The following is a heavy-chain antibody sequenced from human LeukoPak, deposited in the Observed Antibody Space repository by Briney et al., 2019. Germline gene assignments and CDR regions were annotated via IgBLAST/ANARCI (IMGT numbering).Heavy chain of an antibody. CDR1: GGSISSGSYY. D-gene: IGHD2-8*01. Sequence: PSQTLSLTCTVSGGSISSGSYYWSWIRQPAGKGLEWIGRIYTSGSTNYNPSLKSRVTISVDTSKNQFSLKLSSVTAADTAVYYCAREGMVYALFGPTDWYFDLWGRGTLVTVSS. J-gene: IGHJ2*01. CDR2: IYTSGST. CDR3: AREGMVYALFGPTDWYFDL. V-gene: IGHV4-61*02.